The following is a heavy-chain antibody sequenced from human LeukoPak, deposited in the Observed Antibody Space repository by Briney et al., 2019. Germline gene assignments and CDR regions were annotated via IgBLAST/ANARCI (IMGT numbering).Heavy chain of an antibody. D-gene: IGHD4-17*01. CDR2: INPNSGGT. CDR3: ALATDYGDYVGAFDI. CDR1: GYTFTGYY. J-gene: IGHJ3*02. V-gene: IGHV1-2*02. Sequence: ASVKVSCKASGYTFTGYYMHWVRQAPGQELEWMGWINPNSGGTNYAQKFQGRVTMTRDTSISTAYMELSRLRSDDTAVYYCALATDYGDYVGAFDIWGQGTMVTVSS.